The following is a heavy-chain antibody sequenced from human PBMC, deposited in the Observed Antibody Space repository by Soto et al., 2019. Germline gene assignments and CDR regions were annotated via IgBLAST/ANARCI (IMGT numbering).Heavy chain of an antibody. CDR2: IWYDGSNK. Sequence: QVQLVESGGGVVQPGRSLRLSCAASGFTFSSYGMHWVRQAPGKGLEWVAVIWYDGSNKYYAYSVKGRFTISRDNSKNTLYLQMNSLRAEDTAVYYCARDLDSSSWYDYFDYWGQGTLVTVSS. V-gene: IGHV3-33*01. CDR3: ARDLDSSSWYDYFDY. CDR1: GFTFSSYG. J-gene: IGHJ4*02. D-gene: IGHD6-13*01.